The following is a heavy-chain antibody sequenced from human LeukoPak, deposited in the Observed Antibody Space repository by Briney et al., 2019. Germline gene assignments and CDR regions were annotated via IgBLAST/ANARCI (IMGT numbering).Heavy chain of an antibody. J-gene: IGHJ4*02. D-gene: IGHD5-18*01. Sequence: PSETLSLTCTVSGYSINSGYYWGWIRQPPGKGLEWIGEIYHSGSTNYNPSLKSRVTISVDKSKNQFSLKLSSVTAADTAVYYCAREPTKRGYSYGLDYWGQGTLVTVSS. CDR3: AREPTKRGYSYGLDY. CDR2: IYHSGST. V-gene: IGHV4-38-2*02. CDR1: GYSINSGYY.